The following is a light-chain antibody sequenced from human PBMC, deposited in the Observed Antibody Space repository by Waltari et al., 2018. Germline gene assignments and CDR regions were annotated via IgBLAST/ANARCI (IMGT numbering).Light chain of an antibody. CDR2: DVN. J-gene: IGLJ3*02. CDR1: SSDVGKYNI. Sequence: QSALTQTATASGSPGQSITISCTGSSSDVGKYNIVSWYRQHPGEAPKLIIYDVNKRPLGVSNRFSGSKSGNTASLPISGLQAADEADYYCCSYAGSSVSVFGGGTKVTVL. V-gene: IGLV2-23*02. CDR3: CSYAGSSVSV.